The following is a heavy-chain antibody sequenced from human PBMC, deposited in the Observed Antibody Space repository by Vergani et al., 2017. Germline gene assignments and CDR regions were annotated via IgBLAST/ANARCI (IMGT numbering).Heavy chain of an antibody. V-gene: IGHV3-30-3*01. Sequence: VQLVESGGGVVQPGRSLRLSCAASGFTFSSYAMHWVRQAPGKGLEWVAVISYDGSNKYYADSVKGRFTISRDNSKNTLYLQMNSLRAEDTAVYYCARRVGGSYSYYFDYWGQGTLVTVSS. CDR1: GFTFSSYA. CDR2: ISYDGSNK. J-gene: IGHJ4*02. CDR3: ARRVGGSYSYYFDY. D-gene: IGHD1-26*01.